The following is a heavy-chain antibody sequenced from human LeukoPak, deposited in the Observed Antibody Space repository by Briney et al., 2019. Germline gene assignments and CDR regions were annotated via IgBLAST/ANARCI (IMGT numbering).Heavy chain of an antibody. CDR3: AKWFGGFGELLDY. D-gene: IGHD3-10*01. Sequence: GGSLRLSCAASGFTFSSYWMSWVRQAPGKGLEWVANIKQDGSEKYYVDSVKGRFTISRDNSKNTLYLQMNSLRAEDTAVYYCAKWFGGFGELLDYWGQGTLVTVSS. J-gene: IGHJ4*02. CDR1: GFTFSSYW. CDR2: IKQDGSEK. V-gene: IGHV3-7*03.